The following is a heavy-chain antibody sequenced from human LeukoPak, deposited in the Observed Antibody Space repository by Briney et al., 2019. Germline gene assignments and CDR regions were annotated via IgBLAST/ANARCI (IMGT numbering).Heavy chain of an antibody. CDR2: IIPIFGTA. CDR1: GGTFSSYA. D-gene: IGHD6-13*01. Sequence: GASVKVSCKASGGTFSSYAISWVRQAPGQGLEWMGGIIPIFGTANYAQKFQGRVTITADESTSTAYMELSSLRSEDTAVYYCARDASRGAAAEDAFDIWGQGTMATASS. J-gene: IGHJ3*02. CDR3: ARDASRGAAAEDAFDI. V-gene: IGHV1-69*13.